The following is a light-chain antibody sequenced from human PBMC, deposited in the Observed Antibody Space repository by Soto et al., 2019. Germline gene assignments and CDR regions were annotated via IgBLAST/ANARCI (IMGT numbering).Light chain of an antibody. Sequence: GDSVTITCWTSQTIITYLXXYXHKXGXXXEXXXYAASNLQSGVPSRFSGSGYGTDFTLTISSLQPADSATYYCQQSYRTPITFGQGTRLEI. CDR2: AAS. CDR1: QTIITY. V-gene: IGKV1-39*01. CDR3: QQSYRTPIT. J-gene: IGKJ5*01.